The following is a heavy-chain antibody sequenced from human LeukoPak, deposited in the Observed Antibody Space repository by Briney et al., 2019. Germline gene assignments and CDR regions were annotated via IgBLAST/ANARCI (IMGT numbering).Heavy chain of an antibody. CDR2: IKQDGNEK. D-gene: IGHD4/OR15-4a*01. J-gene: IGHJ4*02. CDR1: GFTFSTYW. CDR3: ARDTLGEGEDANYAVYYFDY. Sequence: GGSLRLSCAASGFTFSTYWMTWVRQSPGKGLEWVANIKQDGNEKYYVDSVKGRFTISRDNAKNSLDLQMNSLRAEDTAVYYCARDTLGEGEDANYAVYYFDYWGQGTPVTVSS. V-gene: IGHV3-7*01.